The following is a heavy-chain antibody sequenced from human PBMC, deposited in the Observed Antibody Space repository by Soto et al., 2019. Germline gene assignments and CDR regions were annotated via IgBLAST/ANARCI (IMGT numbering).Heavy chain of an antibody. D-gene: IGHD3-22*01. J-gene: IGHJ6*01. Sequence: ASVKVSCKASGCTFSSYAISWVRQARGQGREWMGGIIPIFGTANYAQKFQGRVTITADKSTSTAYMELSSLTSENTGMYYCARVLPGGLVVIYKYSYYGMQFLGQGTRYTVSS. CDR1: GCTFSSYA. CDR2: IIPIFGTA. CDR3: ARVLPGGLVVIYKYSYYGMQF. V-gene: IGHV1-69*06.